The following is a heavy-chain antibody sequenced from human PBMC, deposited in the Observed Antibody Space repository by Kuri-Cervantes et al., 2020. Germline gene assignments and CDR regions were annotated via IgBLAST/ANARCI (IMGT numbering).Heavy chain of an antibody. V-gene: IGHV3-30*03. D-gene: IGHD2-2*01. CDR1: GFTFSSYG. Sequence: GESLKISCAASGFTFSSYGMHWVRQAPGKGLEWVAVISYDGSNKYYADSVKGRFTISRDNSKNTLYLQMNSLRAGDTAVYYCARAIVVVPAALTQRGYYYYYYGMDVWGQGTTVTVSS. CDR2: ISYDGSNK. J-gene: IGHJ6*02. CDR3: ARAIVVVPAALTQRGYYYYYYGMDV.